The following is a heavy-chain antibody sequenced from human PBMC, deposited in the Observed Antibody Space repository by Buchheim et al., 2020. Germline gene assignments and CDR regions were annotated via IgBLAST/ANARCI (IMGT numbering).Heavy chain of an antibody. CDR3: ARISGSYWY. Sequence: QLQLQESGPGLVKPSETLSLTCSVSGGSISSSSYYWGWIHQPPGMGLEWIGSSYYSGSTSYNPCLKSRVTISMEASQNQFSLKLSSVTAADTGVYYCARISGSYWYWGQGTL. D-gene: IGHD1-26*01. CDR2: SYYSGST. CDR1: GGSISSSSYY. J-gene: IGHJ4*02. V-gene: IGHV4-39*07.